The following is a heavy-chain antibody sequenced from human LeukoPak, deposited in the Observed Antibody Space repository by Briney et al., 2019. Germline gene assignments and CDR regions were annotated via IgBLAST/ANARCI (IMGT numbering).Heavy chain of an antibody. D-gene: IGHD5-24*01. CDR1: GFTFDDYA. V-gene: IGHV3-9*01. CDR3: AKDLLATITSFDY. CDR2: ISWNSGSI. Sequence: GGSLRLSCAASGFTFDDYAMRWVRQAPGEGLEWVSGISWNSGSIGYADSVKGRFTISRDNAKNSLYLQMNSLRAEDTALYYCAKDLLATITSFDYWGQGTLVTVSS. J-gene: IGHJ4*02.